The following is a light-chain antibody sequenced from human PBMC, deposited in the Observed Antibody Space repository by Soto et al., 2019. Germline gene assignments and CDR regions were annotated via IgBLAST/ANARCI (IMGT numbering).Light chain of an antibody. J-gene: IGKJ1*01. CDR1: QSVSSSS. Sequence: EIVLTQSPGTLSLSPGERATLSCRASQSVSSSSLAWYQQKPGQAPRFLIYGASTRATGIPDRFSGTGSGTDFTLTISRLEPEDFAVYYCQQYGTSPTTFGQGTKVDTK. CDR3: QQYGTSPTT. V-gene: IGKV3-20*01. CDR2: GAS.